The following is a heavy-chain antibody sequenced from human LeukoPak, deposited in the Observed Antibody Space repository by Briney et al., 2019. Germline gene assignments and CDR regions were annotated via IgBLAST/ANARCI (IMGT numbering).Heavy chain of an antibody. D-gene: IGHD6-13*01. CDR2: ISAYNGNT. CDR1: GYTFTSYG. CDR3: ARPAGYSSSYPFDY. J-gene: IGHJ4*02. V-gene: IGHV1-18*04. Sequence: GASVKVSCKASGYTFTSYGISWVRQAPGQGLEWMGWISAYNGNTNYAQKLQGRVTMTTDTSTSTAYMELRSLRSDDTAAYYCARPAGYSSSYPFDYWGQGTLVTVSS.